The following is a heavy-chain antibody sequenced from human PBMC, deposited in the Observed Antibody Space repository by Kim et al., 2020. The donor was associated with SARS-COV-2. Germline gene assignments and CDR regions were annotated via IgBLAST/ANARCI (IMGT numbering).Heavy chain of an antibody. V-gene: IGHV3-7*01. CDR1: GFTFSSYW. CDR3: ARDDQQQVGIKTIFDY. Sequence: GGSLRLSCAASGFTFSSYWMSWVCQAPGKGLEWVANIKKDGSEKYYVDSVKGRFTISRENAKNSLYLQMNSLRAEDTAVYYCARDDQQQVGIKTIFDYWGQGTLVTVSS. CDR2: IKKDGSEK. J-gene: IGHJ4*02. D-gene: IGHD6-13*01.